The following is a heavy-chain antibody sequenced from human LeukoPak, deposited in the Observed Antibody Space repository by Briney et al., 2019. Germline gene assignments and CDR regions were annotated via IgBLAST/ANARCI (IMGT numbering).Heavy chain of an antibody. CDR2: ISSSGTT. V-gene: IGHV4-30-4*01. Sequence: PSETLSLTCTVSGGSFSSGDYYWSWLRQPPGKGLEWIGYISSSGTTYYNPSLRSRITISVDSSKSQFSLNLSSVTASDTAVYYCAGVGNGGYGGFDYWGQGTLVTVSS. J-gene: IGHJ4*02. D-gene: IGHD5-12*01. CDR1: GGSFSSGDYY. CDR3: AGVGNGGYGGFDY.